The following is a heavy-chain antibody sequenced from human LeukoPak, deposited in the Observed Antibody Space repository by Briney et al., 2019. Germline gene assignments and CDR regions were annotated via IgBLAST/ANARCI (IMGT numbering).Heavy chain of an antibody. J-gene: IGHJ4*02. Sequence: ASVKVSCKASGYIFTNFGISWVRQARGQGLEWMGWISGYNGNTKYVQKFQGRVTMTTDTSTSTAYMELRSLRSDDTAVYYCARDGYSGNDGLWGQGTLVTVSS. CDR2: ISGYNGNT. V-gene: IGHV1-18*01. CDR1: GYIFTNFG. CDR3: ARDGYSGNDGL. D-gene: IGHD5-12*01.